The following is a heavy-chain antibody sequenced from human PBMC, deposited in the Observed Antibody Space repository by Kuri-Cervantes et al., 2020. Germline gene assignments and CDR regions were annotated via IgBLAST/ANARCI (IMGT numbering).Heavy chain of an antibody. D-gene: IGHD3-10*01. CDR2: IYSGGST. CDR3: ARWGGGYYYYGMDV. CDR1: GFTVSSNY. J-gene: IGHJ6*02. V-gene: IGHV3-53*01. Sequence: GESLKISCAASGFTVSSNYMSWVRQAPGKGLEWVSVIYSGGSTYYADSVKGRFTISRDNSKNTLYLQMNSLRAEDTAVYYCARWGGGYYYYGMDVWGQGTTVTDSS.